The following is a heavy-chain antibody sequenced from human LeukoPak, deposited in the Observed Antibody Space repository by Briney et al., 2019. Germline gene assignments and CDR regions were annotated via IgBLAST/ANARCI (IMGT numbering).Heavy chain of an antibody. Sequence: SETLSLTCTVSGGSISNKYWSWIRQPPGKGLEWIGYIYYSGSTNYNPSLKNRVTMSVDTSKNQFSLKLSSVTAADTAVYYCARDGVGARPFDYWGQGTLVTVSS. CDR1: GGSISNKY. CDR2: IYYSGST. D-gene: IGHD1-26*01. J-gene: IGHJ4*02. CDR3: ARDGVGARPFDY. V-gene: IGHV4-59*12.